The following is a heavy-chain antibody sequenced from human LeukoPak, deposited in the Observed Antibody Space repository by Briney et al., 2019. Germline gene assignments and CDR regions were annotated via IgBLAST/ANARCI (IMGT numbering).Heavy chain of an antibody. V-gene: IGHV1-69*13. CDR3: ARPEGAWEDGYNTQPYYYYGMDV. CDR2: IIPIFGTA. CDR1: GGTFSSYA. J-gene: IGHJ6*02. D-gene: IGHD5-24*01. Sequence: SVKVSCKASGGTFSSYAISWVRQAPGQGLEWMGGIIPIFGTANYAQKFQGRVTITADESTSTAYMELSSLRSEDTAVYYCARPEGAWEDGYNTQPYYYYGMDVWGQGTTVTVSS.